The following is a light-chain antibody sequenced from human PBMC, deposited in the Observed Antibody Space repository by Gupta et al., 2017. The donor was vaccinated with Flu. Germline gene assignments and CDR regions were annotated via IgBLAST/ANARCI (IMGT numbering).Light chain of an antibody. Sequence: TRNDIDGYNYVSWYQLLPGKVPKLMISEVNKRPSGVPDRFSGSKSGNTASLTVAGLQAEDEADYYCSSYAGSNNWVFGGGTKLTVL. CDR2: EVN. CDR1: RNDIDGYNY. J-gene: IGLJ3*02. CDR3: SSYAGSNNWV. V-gene: IGLV2-8*01.